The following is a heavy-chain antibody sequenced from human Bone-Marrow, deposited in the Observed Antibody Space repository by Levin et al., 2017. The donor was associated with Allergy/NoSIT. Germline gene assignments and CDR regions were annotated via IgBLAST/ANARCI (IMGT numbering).Heavy chain of an antibody. CDR2: IAPGGSTT. CDR3: ATGNYLYALDI. D-gene: IGHD3-10*01. J-gene: IGHJ3*02. Sequence: LSLTCAASGFTFSTFWMFWVRQAPGKGLVWVSQIAPGGSTTGYADSVKGRFSISRDNAKNTLSLQLNSLRAEDTAVYYCATGNYLYALDIWGRGTMVTVSS. CDR1: GFTFSTFW. V-gene: IGHV3-74*01.